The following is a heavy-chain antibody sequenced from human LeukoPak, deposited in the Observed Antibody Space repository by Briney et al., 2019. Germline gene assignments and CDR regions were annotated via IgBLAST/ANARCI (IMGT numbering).Heavy chain of an antibody. CDR2: IDSSESYT. Sequence: GESLKISCKGSGYSSTSYWITWVRQMPGKGLEWMGRIDSSESYTNYSPSFQGHVTISADKSITTAYLQWSSLKASDTAMYYCARLEGGVIVDYWGQGTLVTVSS. J-gene: IGHJ4*02. CDR3: ARLEGGVIVDY. CDR1: GYSSTSYW. V-gene: IGHV5-10-1*01. D-gene: IGHD3-16*02.